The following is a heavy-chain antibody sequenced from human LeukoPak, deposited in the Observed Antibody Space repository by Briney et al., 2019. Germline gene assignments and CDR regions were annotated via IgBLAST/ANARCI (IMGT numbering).Heavy chain of an antibody. CDR3: AKGNSIAVSAFFDY. D-gene: IGHD6-19*01. J-gene: IGHJ4*02. V-gene: IGHV3-48*03. Sequence: PGGSLRLSCAASGFTFSSYEMNWVRQAPGKGLEWVSYISSSGSTIYYADSVKGRFTISRDNAKNSLYLQMISLRTEDTALYYCAKGNSIAVSAFFDYWGQGTLVTVSS. CDR1: GFTFSSYE. CDR2: ISSSGSTI.